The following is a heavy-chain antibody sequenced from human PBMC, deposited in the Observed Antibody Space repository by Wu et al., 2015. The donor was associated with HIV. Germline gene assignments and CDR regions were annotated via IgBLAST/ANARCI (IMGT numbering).Heavy chain of an antibody. CDR2: INPNSGGT. V-gene: IGHV1-2*02. CDR1: GYTFTDYY. J-gene: IGHJ4*02. CDR3: ARWGCSSTSCVIDY. D-gene: IGHD2-2*01. Sequence: QAQLVQSGAEMKKPGASVKVSCKASGYTFTDYYMHWVRQAPGQGLEWMGWINPNSGGTNYAQKFQGRVTMTRDTSISTAYMELSRLTSDDTAVYYCARWGCSSTSCVIDYWGQGTLVTVSS.